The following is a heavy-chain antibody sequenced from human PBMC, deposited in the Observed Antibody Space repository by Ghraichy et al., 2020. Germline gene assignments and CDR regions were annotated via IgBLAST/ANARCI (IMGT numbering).Heavy chain of an antibody. CDR2: IKQDGSEK. D-gene: IGHD2-15*01. V-gene: IGHV3-7*03. CDR3: ARPAGDRYTPYYYYGMDV. CDR1: GFTFSSYW. J-gene: IGHJ6*02. Sequence: GGSLRLSCAASGFTFSSYWMSWVRQAPGKGLEWVANIKQDGSEKYYVDSVKGRFTISRDNAKNSLYLQMNSLRAEDTAVYYCARPAGDRYTPYYYYGMDVWGQGTTVTVSS.